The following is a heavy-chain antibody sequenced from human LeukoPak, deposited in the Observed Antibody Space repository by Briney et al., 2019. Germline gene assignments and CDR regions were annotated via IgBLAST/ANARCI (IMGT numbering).Heavy chain of an antibody. CDR2: ISYDGSNK. D-gene: IGHD2-8*01. Sequence: GRSLRLSCAASGFTFSSYGMHWVRQAPGKGLEWVAVISYDGSNKYYADSVKGRFTISRDNSKNTLYLQMNSLRAEDTAVYYCAKGEGYCINGVCYSGPYYYYYYGMDVWGQGTTVTVSS. V-gene: IGHV3-30*18. J-gene: IGHJ6*02. CDR3: AKGEGYCINGVCYSGPYYYYYYGMDV. CDR1: GFTFSSYG.